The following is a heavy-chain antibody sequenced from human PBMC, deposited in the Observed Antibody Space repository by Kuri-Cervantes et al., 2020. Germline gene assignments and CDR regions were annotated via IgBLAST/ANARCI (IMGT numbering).Heavy chain of an antibody. CDR3: ARSRSGWYYFDY. D-gene: IGHD6-19*01. CDR1: GYTFTGYY. CDR2: ISPNSGGT. J-gene: IGHJ4*02. Sequence: ASVKVSCKASGYTFTGYYMHWVRQAPGQGLEWMGWISPNSGGTNYAQKLQGRVTMTTDTSTSTAYMELRSLRSDDTAVYYCARSRSGWYYFDYWGQGTLVTVSS. V-gene: IGHV1-2*02.